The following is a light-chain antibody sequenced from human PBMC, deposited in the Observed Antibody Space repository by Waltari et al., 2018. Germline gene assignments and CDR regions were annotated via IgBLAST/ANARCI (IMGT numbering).Light chain of an antibody. CDR2: RAS. CDR3: QQYDNYWT. V-gene: IGKV1-5*03. CDR1: QSITNW. Sequence: DIQMTQPPSTLSASVGDRVTITCRASQSITNWLAWYQQKPGKAPKLLIYRASNLESGVPSRFSGSGSGTEFTLTISSLQPDDFATYYCQQYDNYWTFGQGTKVEIK. J-gene: IGKJ1*01.